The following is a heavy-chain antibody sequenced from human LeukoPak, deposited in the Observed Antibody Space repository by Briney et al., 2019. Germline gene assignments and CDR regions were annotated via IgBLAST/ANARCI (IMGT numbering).Heavy chain of an antibody. Sequence: GGSLRLSCAASGFTFSSYGMHWVRQAPGKGLEWVAFIRYDGSNKYYADSVKGRFTISRDNSKNTLYLQMNSLRAEDTAVYYCAKDRDSSGYYYSRPYFDYWGQGTLVTVSS. CDR1: GFTFSSYG. CDR2: IRYDGSNK. CDR3: AKDRDSSGYYYSRPYFDY. V-gene: IGHV3-30*02. J-gene: IGHJ4*02. D-gene: IGHD3-22*01.